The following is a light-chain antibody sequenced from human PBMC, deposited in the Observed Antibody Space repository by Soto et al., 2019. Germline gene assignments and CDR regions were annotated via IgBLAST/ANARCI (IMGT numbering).Light chain of an antibody. CDR3: LQYYNPPQT. Sequence: DVQMTQSPSTLSASVGDRVTITCRARQSISSWLAWYQQKPGKAPKLLITWASTRESGVPDRFSGSGSGTDFTLTISSLQAEDVAVYYCLQYYNPPQTFGQGTKVDIK. CDR1: QSISSW. V-gene: IGKV1-5*03. CDR2: WAS. J-gene: IGKJ1*01.